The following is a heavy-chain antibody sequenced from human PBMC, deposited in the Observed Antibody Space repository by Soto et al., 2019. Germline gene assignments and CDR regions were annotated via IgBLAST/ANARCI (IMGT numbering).Heavy chain of an antibody. CDR1: GFTFSSYG. CDR2: IWYDGSNK. V-gene: IGHV3-33*01. D-gene: IGHD3-10*01. Sequence: GGSLRLSCAASGFTFSSYGMHWVRQAPGKGLEWVAVIWYDGSNKYYADSVKGRFTISRDNSKNTLYLQMNSLRAEDTAVYYSARDNSGRYFDYWGPAHLVTVSS. J-gene: IGHJ4*02. CDR3: ARDNSGRYFDY.